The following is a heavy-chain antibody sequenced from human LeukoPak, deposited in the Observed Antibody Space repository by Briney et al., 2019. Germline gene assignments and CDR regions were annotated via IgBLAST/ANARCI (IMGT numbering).Heavy chain of an antibody. V-gene: IGHV3-48*04. CDR2: ISSSGSTI. J-gene: IGHJ4*02. D-gene: IGHD5-18*01. CDR3: ATRGYSYGTLDY. CDR1: GFTFSDYF. Sequence: GGSLRLSCAASGFTFSDYFMHWVRQAPGKGLEWVSYISSSGSTIYYADSVKGRFTISRDNAKNSLYLQMNSLRAEDTAVYYCATRGYSYGTLDYWGQGTLVTVSS.